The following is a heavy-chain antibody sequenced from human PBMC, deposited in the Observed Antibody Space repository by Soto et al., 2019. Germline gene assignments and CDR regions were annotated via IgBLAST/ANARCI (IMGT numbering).Heavy chain of an antibody. CDR3: ARDQLYYNDISGRPLNAFDV. Sequence: SETLSLTCIVSGGSISSYYWSWIRQPPGKGLEWIGYIYYSGSTNYNPSLKSRVTISVDTSKNQFSLKLSSVTAADTAVYYCARDQLYYNDISGRPLNAFDVWGQGTMVTVSS. CDR1: GGSISSYY. J-gene: IGHJ3*01. D-gene: IGHD3-22*01. V-gene: IGHV4-59*01. CDR2: IYYSGST.